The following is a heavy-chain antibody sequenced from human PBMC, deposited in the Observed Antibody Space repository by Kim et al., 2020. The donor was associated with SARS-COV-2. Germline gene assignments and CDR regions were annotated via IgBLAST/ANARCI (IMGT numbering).Heavy chain of an antibody. J-gene: IGHJ4*02. D-gene: IGHD3-9*01. Sequence: GESLKISCKGSGYSFTSYWISWVRQMPGKGLEWMGRIDPSDSYTNYSPSFQGHVTISADKSISTAYLQWSSLKASDTAMYYCARDDYDILTHFDYWGQGTLVTVSS. CDR3: ARDDYDILTHFDY. V-gene: IGHV5-10-1*01. CDR1: GYSFTSYW. CDR2: IDPSDSYT.